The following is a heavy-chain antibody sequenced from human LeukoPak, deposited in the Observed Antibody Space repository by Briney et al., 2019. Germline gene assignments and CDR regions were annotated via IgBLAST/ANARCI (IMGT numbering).Heavy chain of an antibody. Sequence: SETLSPTCAVYGGSFSGYYWSWIRQPPGKGLEWIGEINHSGSTNYNPSLKSRVTISVDTSKNQFSLKLSSVTAADTAVYYCAREVQLWYLAGAFDIWGQGTMVTVSS. V-gene: IGHV4-34*01. CDR3: AREVQLWYLAGAFDI. J-gene: IGHJ3*02. CDR2: INHSGST. CDR1: GGSFSGYY. D-gene: IGHD5-18*01.